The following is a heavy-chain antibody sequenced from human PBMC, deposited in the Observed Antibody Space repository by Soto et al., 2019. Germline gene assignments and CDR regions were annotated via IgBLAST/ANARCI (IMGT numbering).Heavy chain of an antibody. V-gene: IGHV1-18*01. Sequence: QVHLVQSGTEVKKPGTSMKVSCRASGYTFTSYAINWVRQAPGQGLEWVGRIIAYNGNTHSAQKLQGRVTMTIDTSTSTAYMELRSLRSDDTAVYYCARGPASDNYGSGGSLAPWSQGTLLTVSA. J-gene: IGHJ5*02. CDR3: ARGPASDNYGSGGSLAP. CDR1: GYTFTSYA. CDR2: IIAYNGNT. D-gene: IGHD3-10*01.